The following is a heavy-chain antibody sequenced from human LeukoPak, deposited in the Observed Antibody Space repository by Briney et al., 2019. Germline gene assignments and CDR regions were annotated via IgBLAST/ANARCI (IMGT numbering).Heavy chain of an antibody. CDR2: ISGSGGST. V-gene: IGHV3-23*01. Sequence: GSLRLSCAASGFTFSSYAMSWVRQAPGKGLEWVSAISGSGGSTYYADSVKGRFTIPRDKSKNTLYLQMNSLRAEDTAVYYCAKGGSYRSQPYFDYWGQGTPVTVSS. CDR3: AKGGSYRSQPYFDY. D-gene: IGHD3-16*02. CDR1: GFTFSSYA. J-gene: IGHJ4*02.